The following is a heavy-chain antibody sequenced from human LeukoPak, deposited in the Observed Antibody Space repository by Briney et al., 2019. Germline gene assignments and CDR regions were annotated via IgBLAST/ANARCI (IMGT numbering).Heavy chain of an antibody. J-gene: IGHJ1*01. CDR1: GFTFSIYD. D-gene: IGHD1-26*01. Sequence: GASVKVSCKASGFTFSIYDINWVRQSTGQGLEWMGWMNGNSGDTGYAQKFQGRLTMTRNTSISTAYMELSSLRPEDTAVYYCVRGRFIAGDGDWGQGPAVTVPS. V-gene: IGHV1-8*01. CDR3: VRGRFIAGDGD. CDR2: MNGNSGDT.